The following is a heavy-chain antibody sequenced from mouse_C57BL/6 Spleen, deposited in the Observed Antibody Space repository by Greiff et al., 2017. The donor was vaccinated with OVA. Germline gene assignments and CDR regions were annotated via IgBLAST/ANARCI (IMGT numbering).Heavy chain of an antibody. D-gene: IGHD3-2*02. V-gene: IGHV1-53*01. J-gene: IGHJ4*01. Sequence: VQLQQPGTELVKPGASVKLSCKASGYTFTSYWMHWVKQRPGQGLEWIGNINPSNGGTNYNEKFKSKATLTVDKSSSTAYMQLSSLTSEDSAVYYCARTQLRSLFDYAMDYWGQGTSVTVSS. CDR2: INPSNGGT. CDR1: GYTFTSYW. CDR3: ARTQLRSLFDYAMDY.